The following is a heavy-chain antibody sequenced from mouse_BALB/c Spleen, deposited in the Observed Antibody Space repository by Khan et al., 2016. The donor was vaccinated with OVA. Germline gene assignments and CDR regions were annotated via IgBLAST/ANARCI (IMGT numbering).Heavy chain of an antibody. CDR1: GFTFSSYT. D-gene: IGHD1-1*02. V-gene: IGHV5-9*03. CDR2: ISSGGDNT. CDR3: ARSNYGAFAY. J-gene: IGHJ3*01. Sequence: EVQLVESGGGLVMPGGSLKLSCAASGFTFSSYTMSWVRQTPEKRLEWVATISSGGDNTYYPDSVKGRFTISRDKAKNNLYLQMSSRRSEDTALYYCARSNYGAFAYWGQGTLVTVSA.